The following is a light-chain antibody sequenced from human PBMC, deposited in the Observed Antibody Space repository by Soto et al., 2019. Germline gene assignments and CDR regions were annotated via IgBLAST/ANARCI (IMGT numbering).Light chain of an antibody. Sequence: QSALTQPASVSGSPGQSITISCTGTVGLVSWYQQHPGKVPKLIIYDDPKRPSGVSSRFSGSKSGNTDSLTISGLQTENEADYYCCLYVGGRTYVFGTGTKVTVL. CDR2: DDP. V-gene: IGLV2-23*01. CDR1: VGL. J-gene: IGLJ1*01. CDR3: CLYVGGRTYV.